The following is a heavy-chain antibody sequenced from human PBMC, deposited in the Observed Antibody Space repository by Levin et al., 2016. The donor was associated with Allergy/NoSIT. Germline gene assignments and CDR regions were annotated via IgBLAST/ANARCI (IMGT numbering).Heavy chain of an antibody. J-gene: IGHJ4*02. Sequence: ASVKVSCKGSGYNFTNFGVSWVRQAPGQGLEWLGWISAYTGNTNSAQKFQDRLTMTIDRSTATGYMELRSLRSDDSAVYYCARVWYDYGDYGNYWGQGTLVTVSS. D-gene: IGHD4-17*01. CDR3: ARVWYDYGDYGNY. V-gene: IGHV1-18*01. CDR1: GYNFTNFG. CDR2: ISAYTGNT.